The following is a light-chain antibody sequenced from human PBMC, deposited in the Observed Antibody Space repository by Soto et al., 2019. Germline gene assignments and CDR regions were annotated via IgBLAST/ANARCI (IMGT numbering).Light chain of an antibody. J-gene: IGLJ1*01. V-gene: IGLV2-14*01. CDR2: EVG. CDR3: SSYTSNNFYV. Sequence: HSVLTQPASVSGSPGQSITISCTGTGSDISAYNYVSWYQQHPGKAPKLMIYEVGDRPSGLSNRFSGSKSGNTASLTISRLQPEDEADYYCSSYTSNNFYVFGTGTKVTV. CDR1: GSDISAYNY.